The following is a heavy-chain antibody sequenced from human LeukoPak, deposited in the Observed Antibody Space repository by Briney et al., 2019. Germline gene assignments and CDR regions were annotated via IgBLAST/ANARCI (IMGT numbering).Heavy chain of an antibody. CDR2: ISSSSSYI. D-gene: IGHD4-17*01. CDR1: GFTFSSYS. Sequence: GGSLRLSCAASGFTFSSYSMNWVRQAPGKGLEWVSSISSSSSYIYHADSVKGQFTISRDNAKNSLYLQMNSLRAEDTAVYYCARNNGDYVPPLGMDVWGQGTTVTVSS. CDR3: ARNNGDYVPPLGMDV. J-gene: IGHJ6*02. V-gene: IGHV3-21*01.